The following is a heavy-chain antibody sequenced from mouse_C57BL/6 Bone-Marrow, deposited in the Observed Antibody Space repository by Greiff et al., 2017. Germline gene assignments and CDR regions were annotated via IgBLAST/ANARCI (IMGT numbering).Heavy chain of an antibody. J-gene: IGHJ3*01. CDR3: AIFKSYYYGSSSWFAY. Sequence: VQLQQPGAELVKPGASVKMSCKASGYTFTSYWITWVKQRPGQGLEWIGDIYPGSGSTNYNEKFKSKATLTVDTSASTAYMQLSSLTSEDSAVYYCAIFKSYYYGSSSWFAYWGQGTLVTVSA. CDR1: GYTFTSYW. V-gene: IGHV1-55*01. CDR2: IYPGSGST. D-gene: IGHD1-1*01.